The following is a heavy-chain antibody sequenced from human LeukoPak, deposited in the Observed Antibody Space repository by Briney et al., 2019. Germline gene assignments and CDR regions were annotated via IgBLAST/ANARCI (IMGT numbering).Heavy chain of an antibody. D-gene: IGHD3-22*01. CDR1: GDSVSSNSAA. J-gene: IGHJ3*02. V-gene: IGHV6-1*01. CDR3: ARESAGDSSGYYPPYAFDI. Sequence: SQTLSLTCAISGDSVSSNSAAWNWIRQSPSRGLEWLGRTYYRSKWYNDYAVSVKSRITINPDTSKNQFSLQLNSVTPEDTAVYYCARESAGDSSGYYPPYAFDIWGQGTMVTVSS. CDR2: TYYRSKWYN.